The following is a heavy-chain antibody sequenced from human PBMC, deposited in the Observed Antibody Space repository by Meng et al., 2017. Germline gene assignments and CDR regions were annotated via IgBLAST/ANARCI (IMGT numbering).Heavy chain of an antibody. D-gene: IGHD6-19*01. CDR1: GGSISSSNW. V-gene: IGHV4-4*02. J-gene: IGHJ4*02. CDR3: ARDRGAVAGTNFDY. CDR2: IYHSGST. Sequence: QWQLQESAPRLVKPSGTLSLTCAVSGGSISSSNWWSWVRQPPGKGLEWIGEIYHSGSTNYNPSLKSRVTISVDKSKNQFSLKLSSVTAADTAVYYCARDRGAVAGTNFDYWGQGTLVTVSS.